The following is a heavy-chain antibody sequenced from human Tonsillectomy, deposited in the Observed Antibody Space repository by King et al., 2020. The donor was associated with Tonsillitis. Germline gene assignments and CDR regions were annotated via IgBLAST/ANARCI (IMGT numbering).Heavy chain of an antibody. CDR1: GYTFTDHY. CDR3: ARDPQWGGYQWNSGDY. CDR2: INPNSGVT. V-gene: IGHV1-2*02. D-gene: IGHD1-7*01. J-gene: IGHJ4*02. Sequence: QLVQSGAEVEKPGAPVKVSCKTSGYTFTDHYMHWVRQAPGQGLEWMGWINPNSGVTNCAQKFQGRVTMTSDTSISTAHMELNRLRSDDTAVYFCARDPQWGGYQWNSGDYWGQGTLVTVSS.